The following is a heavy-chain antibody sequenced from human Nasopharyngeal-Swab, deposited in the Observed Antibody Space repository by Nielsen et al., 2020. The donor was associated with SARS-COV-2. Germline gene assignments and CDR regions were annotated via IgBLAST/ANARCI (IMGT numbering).Heavy chain of an antibody. Sequence: SVKVSCKASGGTISSYAFSWVRQAPGQGLEWMGGIIPMFGTANHAQNFQDRVTITADKSRSTVYMELSSLRSEDTAVYYCARWAGSANTQFWSGPFDYWGQGTLVTVSS. J-gene: IGHJ4*02. CDR2: IIPMFGTA. CDR3: ARWAGSANTQFWSGPFDY. V-gene: IGHV1-69*06. CDR1: GGTISSYA. D-gene: IGHD3-3*01.